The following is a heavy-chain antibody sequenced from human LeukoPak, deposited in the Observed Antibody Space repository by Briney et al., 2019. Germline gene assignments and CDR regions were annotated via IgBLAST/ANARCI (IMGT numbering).Heavy chain of an antibody. CDR3: ARGGSWFPIDY. J-gene: IGHJ4*02. Sequence: GGSLRLSCAASGFTFSDYYMSWVRQAPGKGLEWVSYISSSSSYTNYADSVKGRFTISRDNAKNSLYLQMNSLRAEDTAVYYCARGGSWFPIDYWGQGTLVTVSS. D-gene: IGHD6-13*01. CDR2: ISSSSSYT. CDR1: GFTFSDYY. V-gene: IGHV3-11*05.